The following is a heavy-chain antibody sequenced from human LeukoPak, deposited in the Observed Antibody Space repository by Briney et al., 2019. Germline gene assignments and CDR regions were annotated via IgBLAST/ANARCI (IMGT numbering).Heavy chain of an antibody. Sequence: GGSLRLSCAASGFTFSSYAMSWVRQAPGKGLEWVSAISGSGGSTYYADSVKGRFTISRDDSKNTLYLQLNSLRAEDTAVYYCAKDNRYCGGDCYLFDYWGQGTLVTVSS. V-gene: IGHV3-23*01. CDR3: AKDNRYCGGDCYLFDY. CDR2: ISGSGGST. J-gene: IGHJ4*02. D-gene: IGHD2-21*02. CDR1: GFTFSSYA.